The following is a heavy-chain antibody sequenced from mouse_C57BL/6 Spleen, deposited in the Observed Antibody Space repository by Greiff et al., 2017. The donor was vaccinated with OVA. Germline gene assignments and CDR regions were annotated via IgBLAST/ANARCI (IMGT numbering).Heavy chain of an antibody. Sequence: QVQLQQPGAELVKPGASVKLSCKASGYTFTSYWMPWVKQRPGQGLEWIGMIHPNSGSTNYNEKFKSKATLTVDTSSSTAYMQLSSLTSEDSAVYYCARRGGLRHFDVWGTGTTVTVSS. D-gene: IGHD3-1*01. J-gene: IGHJ1*03. CDR3: ARRGGLRHFDV. CDR1: GYTFTSYW. V-gene: IGHV1-64*01. CDR2: IHPNSGST.